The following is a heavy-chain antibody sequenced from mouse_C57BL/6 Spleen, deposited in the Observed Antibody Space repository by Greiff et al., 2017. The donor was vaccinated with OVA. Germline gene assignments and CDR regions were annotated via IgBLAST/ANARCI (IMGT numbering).Heavy chain of an antibody. V-gene: IGHV1-26*01. CDR1: GYTFTDYY. D-gene: IGHD1-1*01. CDR2: INPNNGGT. J-gene: IGHJ3*01. Sequence: VQLQQSGPELVKPGASVKISCKASGYTFTDYYMNWVKQSHGKSLEWIGDINPNNGGTSYNQKFKGKATLTVDKSSSTAYMELRSLTSEDSAVYYCARSTTGDAYWGQGTLVTVSA. CDR3: ARSTTGDAY.